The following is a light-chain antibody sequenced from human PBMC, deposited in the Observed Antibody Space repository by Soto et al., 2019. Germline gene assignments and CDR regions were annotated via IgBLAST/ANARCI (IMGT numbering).Light chain of an antibody. J-gene: IGKJ1*01. CDR3: MQATYFPRT. CDR1: QSLVHRDGATY. CDR2: KIS. V-gene: IGKV2-24*01. Sequence: DIVMTQTPLSSPVTLGQPASISCRSSQSLVHRDGATYLNWLQQRPGQPPRLLIYKISNRLSGVPDRFSGSGAVTEFTLKISRVEAEDVGIYYCMQATYFPRTFGQGTKVEIK.